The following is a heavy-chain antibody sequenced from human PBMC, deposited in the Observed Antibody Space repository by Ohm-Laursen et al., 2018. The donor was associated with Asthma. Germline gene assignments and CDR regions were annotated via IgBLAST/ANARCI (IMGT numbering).Heavy chain of an antibody. D-gene: IGHD1-1*01. CDR1: GFTFSSYG. Sequence: SLRLSCAASGFTFSSYGMHWVRQAPGKGLEWVAVISYDGSNKYYADSVKGRFTISRDNSKNTLYLQMSSLRADDTAVYYCAKEDAAWNARDYWGQGTLVTVSS. CDR3: AKEDAAWNARDY. J-gene: IGHJ4*02. CDR2: ISYDGSNK. V-gene: IGHV3-30*18.